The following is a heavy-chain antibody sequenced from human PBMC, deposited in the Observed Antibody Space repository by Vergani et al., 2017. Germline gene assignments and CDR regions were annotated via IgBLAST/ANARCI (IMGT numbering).Heavy chain of an antibody. Sequence: EVQLVETGGGLIQPGGSLRLSCAASGFTVSSNYMSWVRQAPGKGLEWVSVIYGGGSTYYADSVKGRFTISRDNSKNTLYLQMNSLRAEDTAVYYCAKGRTTEYFQHWGQGTLVTVSS. CDR3: AKGRTTEYFQH. V-gene: IGHV3-53*02. J-gene: IGHJ1*01. CDR2: IYGGGST. D-gene: IGHD3-3*01. CDR1: GFTVSSNY.